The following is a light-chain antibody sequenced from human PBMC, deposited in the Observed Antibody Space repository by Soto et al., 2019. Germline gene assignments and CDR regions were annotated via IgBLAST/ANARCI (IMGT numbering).Light chain of an antibody. CDR1: QSIANY. CDR3: QQSFRVPLT. V-gene: IGKV1-39*01. J-gene: IGKJ4*01. Sequence: DIQMTQSPSSLSASVGDRVAITCRASQSIANYLNSYQQKPGQAPRLLIYAASNLQDGVPSRFSGTGSGTDFTLTISILQPEDSATYFCQQSFRVPLTFGGGTNVEI. CDR2: AAS.